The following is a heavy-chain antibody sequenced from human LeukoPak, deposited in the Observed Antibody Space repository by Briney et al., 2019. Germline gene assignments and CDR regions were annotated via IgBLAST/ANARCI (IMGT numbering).Heavy chain of an antibody. J-gene: IGHJ4*02. V-gene: IGHV4-31*03. CDR2: MYYSGST. Sequence: SETLSLTCTVSGGSISSGGYYWSWIRQHPGKGLEWIGYMYYSGSTYYNPSLKSRVTISVDTSKNQFSLKLSSVTAADTAVYYCARSPVQDGIYYFDYWGQGTLVTVSS. CDR3: ARSPVQDGIYYFDY. CDR1: GGSISSGGYY. D-gene: IGHD1-26*01.